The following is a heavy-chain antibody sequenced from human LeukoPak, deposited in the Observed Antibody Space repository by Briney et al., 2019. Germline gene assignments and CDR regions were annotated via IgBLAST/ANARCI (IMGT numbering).Heavy chain of an antibody. CDR2: IKQDGSET. Sequence: PGGSLRLSCAASGFTFSSYWMSWVRQAPGKGLEWVANIKQDGSETYYVDSVKGRFTISRDHAKNSLFLQMNSLRADDTAVYYCAKYRLIWLPAPVFDYWGQGTLVTVSS. V-gene: IGHV3-7*01. CDR1: GFTFSSYW. D-gene: IGHD5-12*01. CDR3: AKYRLIWLPAPVFDY. J-gene: IGHJ4*02.